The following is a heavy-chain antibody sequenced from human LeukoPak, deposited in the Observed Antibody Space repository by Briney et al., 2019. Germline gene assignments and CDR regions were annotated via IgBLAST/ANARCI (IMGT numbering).Heavy chain of an antibody. J-gene: IGHJ4*02. V-gene: IGHV4-30-2*01. CDR3: ARSSGPFAY. Sequence: SQTLSLTCAVSGGSISSGGYSWSWIRQPPGKGLEWIGYVYHSGSTYYNPSLKSRVTISVDRSKNQFSLKLSSVTAADTAVYYCARSSGPFAYWGQGTLVTVSS. D-gene: IGHD3-22*01. CDR2: VYHSGST. CDR1: GGSISSGGYS.